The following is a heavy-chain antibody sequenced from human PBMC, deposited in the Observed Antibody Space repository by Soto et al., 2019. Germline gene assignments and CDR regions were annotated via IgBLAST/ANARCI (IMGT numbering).Heavy chain of an antibody. CDR2: ISSSSSTI. Sequence: EVQLVESGGGLVQPGGSLRLSCAASGFTFSSYSMNWVRQAPGKGLEWVSYISSSSSTIYYADSVKGRFTISRDNAKNSXYLQMNSLRAEDTAVYYCARVRSSGWDYYYYGMDVWGQGTTVTVSS. J-gene: IGHJ6*02. CDR3: ARVRSSGWDYYYYGMDV. V-gene: IGHV3-48*01. CDR1: GFTFSSYS. D-gene: IGHD6-19*01.